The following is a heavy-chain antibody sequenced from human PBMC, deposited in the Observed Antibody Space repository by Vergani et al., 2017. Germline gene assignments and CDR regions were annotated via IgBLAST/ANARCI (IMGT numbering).Heavy chain of an antibody. CDR2: IYYSGST. D-gene: IGHD4-17*01. V-gene: IGHV4-59*01. CDR3: ARGITVTXFPMRYPHYYYMDV. CDR1: GGSISSYY. J-gene: IGHJ6*03. Sequence: QVQLQESGPGLVKPSETLCLTCTVSGGSISSYYWSWIRQPPGKGLEWIGYIYYSGSTNYNPSLKSRVTISVDTSKNQFSLKLSSVTAADTAVYYCARGITVTXFPMRYPHYYYMDVWGKGTTVTVSS.